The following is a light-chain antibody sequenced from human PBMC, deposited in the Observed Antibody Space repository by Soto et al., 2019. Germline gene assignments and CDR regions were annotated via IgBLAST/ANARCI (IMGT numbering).Light chain of an antibody. CDR1: QIVSSSS. V-gene: IGKV3-20*01. J-gene: IGKJ5*01. CDR3: QQYGSSST. CDR2: GAS. Sequence: EIVLTQSPGTLSLSPGERATLSCRASQIVSSSSLAWYQQKPGQAPRLLMYGASSRATGIPDRFSGSGSGTDFTLTINRLEPEDFAVYYCQQYGSSSTFGQGTRLEI.